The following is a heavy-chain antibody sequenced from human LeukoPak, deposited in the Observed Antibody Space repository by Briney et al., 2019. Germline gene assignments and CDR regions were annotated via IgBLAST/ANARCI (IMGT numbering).Heavy chain of an antibody. CDR1: GGTFSSYA. J-gene: IGHJ2*01. D-gene: IGHD5-18*01. CDR2: IIPIFGTA. CDR3: TREAHPIQPARNWYFYL. V-gene: IGHV1-69*01. Sequence: SVKVSCTASGGTFSSYAISWVRPAPGQGLEWMGGIIPIFGTANYAQKFQGRVTITAAESTRTAYMELRSLSSEATTVYYCTREAHPIQPARNWYFYLWGRGTLGTVSS.